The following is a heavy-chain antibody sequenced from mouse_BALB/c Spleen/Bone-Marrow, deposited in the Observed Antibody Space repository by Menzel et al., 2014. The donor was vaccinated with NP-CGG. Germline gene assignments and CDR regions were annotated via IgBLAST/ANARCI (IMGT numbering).Heavy chain of an antibody. CDR3: ARDDGYYALFDY. V-gene: IGHV3-1*02. J-gene: IGHJ2*01. D-gene: IGHD2-3*01. CDR2: IHYRGNT. CDR1: GYSITSGYS. Sequence: EVKVQEKEKNIVKPSQSLSLTCTVTGYSITSGYSWHWIRQFPGNKLEWMGYIHYRGNTNYNPSLKSRISITRDTSKNQFFLQLNSVTTEDTATYYCARDDGYYALFDYWGQGTTLTVSS.